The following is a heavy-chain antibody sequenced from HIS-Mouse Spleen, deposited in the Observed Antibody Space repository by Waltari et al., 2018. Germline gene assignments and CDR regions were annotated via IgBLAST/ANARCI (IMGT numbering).Heavy chain of an antibody. CDR1: AGSISSSSYY. Sequence: QLQLQESGPVLVKPSESLPLTCTASAGSISSSSYYWGWIRQPPGKGLERIWSIYYSGSTYYNPSLKSRVTISVDTSKNQFSLKLSSVTAADTAVYYCAREIPYSSSWYDWYFDLWGRGTLVTVSS. J-gene: IGHJ2*01. D-gene: IGHD6-13*01. V-gene: IGHV4-39*07. CDR3: AREIPYSSSWYDWYFDL. CDR2: IYYSGST.